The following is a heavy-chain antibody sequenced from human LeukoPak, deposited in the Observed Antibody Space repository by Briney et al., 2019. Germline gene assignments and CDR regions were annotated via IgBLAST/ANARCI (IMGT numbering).Heavy chain of an antibody. Sequence: ASVKVSCKASGGTFSSYAISWVRQAPGQGLEWVGRIIPIFGTANYAQKFQGRVTITTDESTSTAYMELSSLRSEDTAVYYCAREGATVTTYYYYYYMDVWGKGTTVTVSS. CDR3: AREGATVTTYYYYYYMDV. CDR2: IIPIFGTA. J-gene: IGHJ6*03. CDR1: GGTFSSYA. V-gene: IGHV1-69*05. D-gene: IGHD4-17*01.